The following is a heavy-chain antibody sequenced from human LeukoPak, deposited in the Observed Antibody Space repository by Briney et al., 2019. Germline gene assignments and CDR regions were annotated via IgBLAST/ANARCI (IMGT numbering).Heavy chain of an antibody. CDR3: ARVNCGGDCYSGVYYFDH. J-gene: IGHJ4*01. D-gene: IGHD2-21*02. Sequence: ASVKVSCKASGGTFSSDAISWVRQAPGQGLEWMGGIIPMFGTTNYAQKFHGRVTITTDESTSTAYMEMSSLRPEDTAVYYCARVNCGGDCYSGVYYFDHWGHGTLVTVSS. CDR2: IIPMFGTT. CDR1: GGTFSSDA. V-gene: IGHV1-69*05.